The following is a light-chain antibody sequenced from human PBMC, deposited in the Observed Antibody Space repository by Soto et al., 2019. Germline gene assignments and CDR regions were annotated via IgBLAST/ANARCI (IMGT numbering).Light chain of an antibody. CDR1: QSVSSNN. CDR3: QQYGRSPFT. V-gene: IGKV3-20*01. Sequence: EIVLTQSPGTLSLSPGERATLSCRASQSVSSNNLAWYQQRPGQAPRVVIYGASTRATGIPERFSGSGSGTDFTITISRLEPEEFAVYYCQQYGRSPFTFGPGTKVDIK. CDR2: GAS. J-gene: IGKJ3*01.